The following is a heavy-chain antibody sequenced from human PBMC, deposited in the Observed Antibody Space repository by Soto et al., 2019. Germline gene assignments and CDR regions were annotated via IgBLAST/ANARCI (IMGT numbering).Heavy chain of an antibody. CDR3: VKDRLGSVATGGYFDS. Sequence: EVQLLESGGGLGQPGGSLRLSCAASGFTFSHYAMNWVRQAPGKGLEWVSGISDSGGSTYYADSVKGRFTISRDNSKDTLYLQMNSLRVEDTAVDYCVKDRLGSVATGGYFDSWGQETLVTVSS. J-gene: IGHJ4*02. CDR2: ISDSGGST. D-gene: IGHD5-12*01. V-gene: IGHV3-23*01. CDR1: GFTFSHYA.